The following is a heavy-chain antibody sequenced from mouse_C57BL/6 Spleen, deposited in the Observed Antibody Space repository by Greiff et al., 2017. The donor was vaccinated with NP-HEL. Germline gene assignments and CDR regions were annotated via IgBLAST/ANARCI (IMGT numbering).Heavy chain of an antibody. CDR2: ISDGGSYT. V-gene: IGHV5-4*01. Sequence: EVQLVESGGGLVKPGGSLKLSCAASGFTFSSYAMSWVRQTPEKRLEWVATISDGGSYTYYPDNVKGRFTISRDNAKNNLYLQMSHLKSEDTAMYYCARDRTTVVAPAMDYWGQGTSVTVSS. CDR3: ARDRTTVVAPAMDY. J-gene: IGHJ4*01. CDR1: GFTFSSYA. D-gene: IGHD1-1*01.